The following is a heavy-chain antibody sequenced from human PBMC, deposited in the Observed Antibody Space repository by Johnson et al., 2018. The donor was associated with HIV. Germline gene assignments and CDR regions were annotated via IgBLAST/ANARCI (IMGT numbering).Heavy chain of an antibody. CDR1: GFTFSSYG. V-gene: IGHV3-33*01. D-gene: IGHD4-23*01. CDR3: ARAHPFYGGNSEGAFEI. Sequence: QVQLVESGGGVVQPGRSLRLSCAASGFTFSSYGMHWVRQAPGKGLEWVAFIRSDGSNKYYADSVTGRFTISRDNSKNTLYLQMNSLRAEDTALYYCARAHPFYGGNSEGAFEIWGQGTMVTVSS. CDR2: IRSDGSNK. J-gene: IGHJ3*02.